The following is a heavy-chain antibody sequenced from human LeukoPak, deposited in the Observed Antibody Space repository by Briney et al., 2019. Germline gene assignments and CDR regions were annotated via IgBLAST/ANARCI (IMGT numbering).Heavy chain of an antibody. J-gene: IGHJ3*02. CDR2: IYHSGST. D-gene: IGHD3-3*02. CDR3: ASRIFQRKWYAFDI. Sequence: SETLPLTCAVYGGSFSGYYWGWIRQPPGKGLEWIGSIYHSGSTYYNPSLKSRVTISVDTSKNQFSLKLSSVTAADTAVYYCASRIFQRKWYAFDIWGQGTMVTVSS. V-gene: IGHV4-38-2*01. CDR1: GGSFSGYY.